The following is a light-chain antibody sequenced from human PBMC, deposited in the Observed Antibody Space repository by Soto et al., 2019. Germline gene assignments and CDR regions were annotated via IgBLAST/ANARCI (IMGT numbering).Light chain of an antibody. CDR3: QQANNFPWT. CDR1: QDISRW. J-gene: IGKJ1*01. CDR2: VAS. Sequence: DIQMTQSPSSVSASVGDRVTITCRASQDISRWLVWYQQKPGKAPKLLIYVASSLQSGVPSRFSGSGSGTDFSLTISSMQPEDFATYCGQQANNFPWTFGQETKVEIK. V-gene: IGKV1-12*01.